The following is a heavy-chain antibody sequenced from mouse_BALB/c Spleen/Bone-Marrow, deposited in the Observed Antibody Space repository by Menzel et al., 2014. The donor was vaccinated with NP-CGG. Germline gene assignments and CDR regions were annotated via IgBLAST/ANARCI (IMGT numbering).Heavy chain of an antibody. CDR2: IDPANGNT. CDR3: ASYVYGYYFDY. D-gene: IGHD2-2*01. Sequence: VTLNESGAELVKPGASVKLSCTASGFNIKDTYMHWVKQRPEQGPEWIGRIDPANGNTKYDPKFQGKATITADTSSNTAYLQLSSLASEDTAVYYCASYVYGYYFDYWGQGTTLTVSS. J-gene: IGHJ2*01. CDR1: GFNIKDTY. V-gene: IGHV14-3*02.